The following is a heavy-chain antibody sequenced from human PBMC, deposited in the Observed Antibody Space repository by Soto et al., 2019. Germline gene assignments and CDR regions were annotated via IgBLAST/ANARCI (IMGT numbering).Heavy chain of an antibody. J-gene: IGHJ4*02. Sequence: QVQLVQSGAEVKKPGASVKVSWRASGYTFTSYYIHWVRQAPGQGLEWMGIINPSGGSTTYAQKFQGRVTMTRDTSTSTVYMELSSLRSEDTAVYYCARTRSYGDYDYWGQGTLVTVSS. CDR3: ARTRSYGDYDY. D-gene: IGHD4-17*01. CDR1: GYTFTSYY. CDR2: INPSGGST. V-gene: IGHV1-46*03.